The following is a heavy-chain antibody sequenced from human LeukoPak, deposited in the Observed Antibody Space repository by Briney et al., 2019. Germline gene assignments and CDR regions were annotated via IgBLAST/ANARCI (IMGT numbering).Heavy chain of an antibody. J-gene: IGHJ4*02. CDR1: GYSFTSYW. CDR2: IYPGDSDT. V-gene: IGHV5-51*01. CDR3: ARGAGAVAASFDY. D-gene: IGHD6-19*01. Sequence: GESLKISCKGSGYSFTSYWIGWVRQVPGKGLEWMGIIYPGDSDTRYSPSFQGQVTISADTSISTAYLQWSSLKASDTAMYYCARGAGAVAASFDYWGQGTLVTVSS.